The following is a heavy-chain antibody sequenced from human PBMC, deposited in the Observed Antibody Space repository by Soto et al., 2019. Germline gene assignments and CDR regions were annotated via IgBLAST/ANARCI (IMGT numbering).Heavy chain of an antibody. CDR3: AKVREEQQLASGFDP. J-gene: IGHJ5*02. CDR2: ISGSGGST. CDR1: GFTFSSYA. Sequence: GGSLRLSCAASGFTFSSYAMSWVRQAPGKGLEWVSAISGSGGSTYYADSVKGRFTISRDNSKNTLYLQMNSLRAEDTAVYYCAKVREEQQLASGFDPWGQGTLVTVSS. V-gene: IGHV3-23*01. D-gene: IGHD6-13*01.